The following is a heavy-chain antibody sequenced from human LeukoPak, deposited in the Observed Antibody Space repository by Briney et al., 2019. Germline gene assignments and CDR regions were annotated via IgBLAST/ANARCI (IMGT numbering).Heavy chain of an antibody. J-gene: IGHJ6*03. D-gene: IGHD3-22*01. CDR1: GFTFDDYA. V-gene: IGHV3-9*01. CDR2: ISWNSGSI. Sequence: GGSLTLPCAASGFTFDDYAMHWVRQAPGKGLEWVSDISWNSGSIGYADSVKCRFTISRDNAKNSLYLQMNSLRAEDTAVYYCAKDKCSGYTYYYYYMDVWGKGTTVTVSS. CDR3: AKDKCSGYTYYYYYMDV.